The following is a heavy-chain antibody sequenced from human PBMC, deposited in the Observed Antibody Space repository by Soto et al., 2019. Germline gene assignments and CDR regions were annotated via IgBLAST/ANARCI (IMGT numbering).Heavy chain of an antibody. D-gene: IGHD6-19*01. CDR1: GYSFTSYW. CDR2: IYPGDSDT. Sequence: GELRKISRQGSGYSFTSYWIVRVRQMPGKGLEWMGTIYPGDSDTRYSPSFQGQVTISADKSISTAYLQWNSLKASDTAFYYCAKHAFLYFFQWPPRDNWFDPWGQGTLVTVSS. CDR3: AKHAFLYFFQWPPRDNWFDP. J-gene: IGHJ5*02. V-gene: IGHV5-51*01.